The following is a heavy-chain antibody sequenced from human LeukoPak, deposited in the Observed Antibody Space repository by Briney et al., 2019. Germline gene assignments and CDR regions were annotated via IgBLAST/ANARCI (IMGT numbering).Heavy chain of an antibody. CDR1: GYTFTSFS. Sequence: ASVKVSCKASGYTFTSFSVHWVRQAPGQGLEWMGIINPRSGSTSYAQKFQGRVTMTRDMSTSTVYMDLNSLRSEDTAVYYCNLVVDQQSYYMDVWGNGTTVTVSS. V-gene: IGHV1-46*01. D-gene: IGHD2-15*01. CDR2: INPRSGST. J-gene: IGHJ6*03. CDR3: NLVVDQQSYYMDV.